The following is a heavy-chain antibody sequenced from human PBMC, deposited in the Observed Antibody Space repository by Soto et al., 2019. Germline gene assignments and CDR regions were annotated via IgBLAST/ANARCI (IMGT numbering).Heavy chain of an antibody. CDR2: ISVYNGDT. Sequence: QVQLVQSGPEVKNPGASVKVSCKASGYKFTNFGIAWIRQAPGQGLEWMGRISVYNGDTTFAQNFQDRVTLTTDTSTSAAYMELRSLRSDDTAVYYCARAEYYYDSSGYYLLFYFDYWGHGTLVTVSS. CDR1: GYKFTNFG. D-gene: IGHD3-22*01. J-gene: IGHJ4*01. V-gene: IGHV1-18*01. CDR3: ARAEYYYDSSGYYLLFYFDY.